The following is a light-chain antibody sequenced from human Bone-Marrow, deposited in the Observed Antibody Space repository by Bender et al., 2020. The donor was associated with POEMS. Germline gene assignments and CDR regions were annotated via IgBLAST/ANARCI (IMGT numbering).Light chain of an antibody. Sequence: SYELTQSPSLSVSPGQTAIITCSGDQLGARYASWYQQKSGQSPVVVIYQDDKRPSGIPERFSGSNSGITATLTISGTQSLDEAVYYCQSWASSWVFGGGTKLTVL. CDR2: QDD. J-gene: IGLJ3*02. CDR1: QLGARY. CDR3: QSWASSWV. V-gene: IGLV3-1*01.